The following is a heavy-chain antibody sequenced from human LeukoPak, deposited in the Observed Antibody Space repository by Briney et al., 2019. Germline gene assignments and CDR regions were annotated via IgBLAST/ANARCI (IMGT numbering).Heavy chain of an antibody. CDR1: GFTFDDYA. D-gene: IGHD4-17*01. V-gene: IGHV3-9*01. CDR3: AKDIWTTVTPLFDY. CDR2: ISWNSGSI. J-gene: IGHJ4*02. Sequence: GGSLRLSCAASGFTFDDYAMPWVRQAPGKGQEWVSGISWNSGSIGYADSVKGRFTISRDNAKNSLYLQMNSLRAEDTALYYCAKDIWTTVTPLFDYWGQGTLVTVSS.